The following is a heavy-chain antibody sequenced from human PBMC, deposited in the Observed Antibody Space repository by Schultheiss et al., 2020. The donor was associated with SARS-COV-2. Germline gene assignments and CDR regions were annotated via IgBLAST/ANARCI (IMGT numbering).Heavy chain of an antibody. CDR3: ARNHGIAAAVTEIDY. D-gene: IGHD6-13*01. J-gene: IGHJ4*02. Sequence: SETLSLTCTVYGGSFSGYYWSWIRQPPGKGLEWIGEINHSGSTNYNPSLKSRVTISVDTSKNQFSLKLSSVTAADTAVYYCARNHGIAAAVTEIDYWGQGTLVTVSS. CDR2: INHSGST. V-gene: IGHV4-34*01. CDR1: GGSFSGYY.